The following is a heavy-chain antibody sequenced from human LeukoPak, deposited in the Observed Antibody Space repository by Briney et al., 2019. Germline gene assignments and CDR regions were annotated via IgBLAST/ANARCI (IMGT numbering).Heavy chain of an antibody. CDR3: AKARVSYFAY. CDR2: ISWNSGSI. Sequence: PGGSLRLSCAASGFTFGDYAMHWVRQAPGKGLEWVSGISWNSGSICYADSLKGRFTISRDNAKNSLYLQMNSLRAEDTALHYCAKARVSYFAYWGQGTLVTVSS. CDR1: GFTFGDYA. V-gene: IGHV3-9*01. J-gene: IGHJ4*02.